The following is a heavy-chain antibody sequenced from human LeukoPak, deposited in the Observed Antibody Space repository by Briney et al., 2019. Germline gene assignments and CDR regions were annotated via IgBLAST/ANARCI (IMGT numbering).Heavy chain of an antibody. V-gene: IGHV3-23*01. D-gene: IGHD3-22*01. CDR3: AKAGGYDSSGYCVY. J-gene: IGHJ4*02. Sequence: GGSLRLSCAVSGFTFSSYAMSWVRQAPGKGLEWVSAISGSGDGTYYADSVKGRFTISRDNSKNTLYLQMNSLRVEDTAVYYCAKAGGYDSSGYCVYWGQGTLVTVSS. CDR1: GFTFSSYA. CDR2: ISGSGDGT.